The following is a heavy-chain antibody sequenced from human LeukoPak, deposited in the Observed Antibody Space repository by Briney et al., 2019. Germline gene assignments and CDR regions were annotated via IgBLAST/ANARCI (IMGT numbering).Heavy chain of an antibody. D-gene: IGHD6-13*01. CDR3: VYSSSWYFDY. CDR1: GFTFSSYS. J-gene: IGHJ4*02. CDR2: ISSSSSYI. Sequence: GGSLRHSCAASGFTFSSYSMNWVRQAPGKGLEWVSSISSSSSYIYYADSVKGRFTISRDNAKNSLYLQMNSLRAEDTAVYYCVYSSSWYFDYWGQGTLVTVSS. V-gene: IGHV3-21*01.